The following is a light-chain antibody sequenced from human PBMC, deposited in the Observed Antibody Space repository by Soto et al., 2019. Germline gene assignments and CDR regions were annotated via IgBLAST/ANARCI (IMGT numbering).Light chain of an antibody. CDR3: QKYNSAPCT. Sequence: EIQMTQSPSSLSVSVGDRVTLSCRASQSISNNFAWYQQKPGQVPRLLIYAASTLQSGVPSRFSGSGSGTDFTLTISSLQPEDVATYYCQKYNSAPCTFGQGTKVEIK. CDR1: QSISNN. J-gene: IGKJ2*02. V-gene: IGKV1-27*01. CDR2: AAS.